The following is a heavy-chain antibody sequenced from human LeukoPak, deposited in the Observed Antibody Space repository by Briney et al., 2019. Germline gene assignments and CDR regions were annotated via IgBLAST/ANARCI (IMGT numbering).Heavy chain of an antibody. CDR3: ATYDILTGYHNYFDY. Sequence: ASVKVSCKVSGYTLTELSMHWVRQAPGKGLEWMGGFDPEDGETIYAHKFQGRVTMTEDTSTDTAYMELSSQRSEDTAVYYCATYDILTGYHNYFDYWGQGTLVTVSS. J-gene: IGHJ4*02. CDR2: FDPEDGET. D-gene: IGHD3-9*01. CDR1: GYTLTELS. V-gene: IGHV1-24*01.